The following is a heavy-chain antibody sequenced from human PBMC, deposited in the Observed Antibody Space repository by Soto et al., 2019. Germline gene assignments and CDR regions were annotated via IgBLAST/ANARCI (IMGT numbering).Heavy chain of an antibody. CDR1: GFTFFSYA. CDR3: AKPYVPSGCCYFDY. Sequence: GGSLRLSCAASGFTFFSYAMIWVRQAPGKGLEWVSTISGSGGSTFYADSVKGRFTISRDNSKNTLYLQMNNLRADDTAVYYCAKPYVPSGCCYFDYWGQGTPVTVSS. CDR2: ISGSGGST. D-gene: IGHD6-19*01. J-gene: IGHJ4*02. V-gene: IGHV3-23*01.